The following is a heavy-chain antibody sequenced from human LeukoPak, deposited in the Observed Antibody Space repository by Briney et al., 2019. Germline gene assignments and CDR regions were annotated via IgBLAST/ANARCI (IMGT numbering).Heavy chain of an antibody. D-gene: IGHD3-16*01. CDR3: ARGASLAYYVDV. V-gene: IGHV3-74*01. CDR2: INSNGGTT. CDR1: GFTFSSYW. Sequence: PGGSLRLSCVASGFTFSSYWMHWVRQAPGKGLVWVSRINSNGGTTTYADSVNGRFTISRDNAKNMVYLQMNSLRAEDTAAYYCARGASLAYYVDVWGKGTTVTVSS. J-gene: IGHJ6*04.